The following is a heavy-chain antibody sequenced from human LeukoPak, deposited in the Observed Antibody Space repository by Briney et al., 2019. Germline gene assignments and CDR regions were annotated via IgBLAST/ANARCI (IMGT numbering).Heavy chain of an antibody. CDR1: GGSFSGYY. J-gene: IGHJ4*02. CDR3: ARGRGYDFWSGYYTGNGFDY. D-gene: IGHD3-3*01. V-gene: IGHV4-34*01. CDR2: INDSGST. Sequence: SETLSLACAVYGGSFSGYYWSWIRQPPGKGLEWIGEINDSGSTKYNPSLKSRVTISVDTSKNQLSLKLSSVTAADTAVYYCARGRGYDFWSGYYTGNGFDYWGQGTLVTVSS.